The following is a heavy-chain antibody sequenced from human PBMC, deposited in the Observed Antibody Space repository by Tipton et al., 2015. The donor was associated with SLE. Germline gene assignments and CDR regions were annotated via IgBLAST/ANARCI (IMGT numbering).Heavy chain of an antibody. J-gene: IGHJ4*02. CDR2: IYHSGST. V-gene: IGHV4-30-2*01. CDR1: GGSISSGGYS. CDR3: ARGGYYDSSGYFDY. Sequence: TLSLTCAVSGGSISSGGYSWSWIRQPPGKGLEWLGYIYHSGSTYYNPSLKSRVTISVDRSKNQFSLKLSSVTAADTAVYYCARGGYYDSSGYFDYWGQGTLVTVSS. D-gene: IGHD3-22*01.